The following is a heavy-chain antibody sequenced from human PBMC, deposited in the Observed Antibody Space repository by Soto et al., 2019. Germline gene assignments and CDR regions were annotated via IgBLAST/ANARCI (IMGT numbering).Heavy chain of an antibody. CDR2: ISYDGSNK. CDR3: ARDRSSSSWYYFMDV. D-gene: IGHD6-13*01. CDR1: GFTFSSYG. V-gene: IGHV3-30*03. Sequence: QVQLVESGGGVVQPGRSLRLSCAASGFTFSSYGMHWVRQAPGKGLEWVALISYDGSNKYYADSVKGRFTISRDNSNNTLYLQMNSLRAEDTAMYYCARDRSSSSWYYFMDVWGKGTTVTVSS. J-gene: IGHJ6*03.